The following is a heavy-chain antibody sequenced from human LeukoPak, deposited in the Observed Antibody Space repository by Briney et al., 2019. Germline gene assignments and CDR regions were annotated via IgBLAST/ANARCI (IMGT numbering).Heavy chain of an antibody. CDR3: ARAKEALSPRFFYYYGMDV. V-gene: IGHV3-21*01. Sequence: GGSLRLSCAASGFTFSSYSMNWVRQAPGKGLEWVSSISSSSSYIYYADSVKGRFTISRDNAKNSLYLQMNSLRAEDTAVYYCARAKEALSPRFFYYYGMDVWGQGTTDTVSS. D-gene: IGHD3-10*01. J-gene: IGHJ6*02. CDR2: ISSSSSYI. CDR1: GFTFSSYS.